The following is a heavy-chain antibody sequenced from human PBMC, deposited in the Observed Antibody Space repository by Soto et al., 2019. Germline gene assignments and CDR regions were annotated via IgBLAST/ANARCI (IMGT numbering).Heavy chain of an antibody. CDR1: GGSISSGGYS. J-gene: IGHJ4*02. CDR3: ARGGSRYCSSTSCYDY. Sequence: SETLSLTCAVSGGSISSGGYSWSGIRQPPGKGLGWIGYIYHSGSTYYNPSLKSRVTISVDRSKNQFSLKLSSVTAADTAVYYCARGGSRYCSSTSCYDYWGQGTLVTVSS. V-gene: IGHV4-30-2*01. CDR2: IYHSGST. D-gene: IGHD2-2*01.